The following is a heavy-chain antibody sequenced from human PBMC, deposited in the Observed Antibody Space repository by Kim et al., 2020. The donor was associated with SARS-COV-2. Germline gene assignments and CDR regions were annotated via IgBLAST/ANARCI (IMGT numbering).Heavy chain of an antibody. J-gene: IGHJ5*02. D-gene: IGHD6-19*01. V-gene: IGHV3-30*04. Sequence: GGSLRLSCAASGFTFSSYAMHWVRQAPGKGLEWVAVISYDGSNKYYADSVKGRFTISRDNSKNTLYLQMNSLRAEDTAVYYCARASTYSSGRDNWFDPWGQGALVTVSS. CDR2: ISYDGSNK. CDR3: ARASTYSSGRDNWFDP. CDR1: GFTFSSYA.